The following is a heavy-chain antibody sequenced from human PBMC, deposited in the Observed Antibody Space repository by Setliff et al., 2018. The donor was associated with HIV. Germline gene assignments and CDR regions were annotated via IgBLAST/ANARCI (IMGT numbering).Heavy chain of an antibody. V-gene: IGHV3-66*02. J-gene: IGHJ3*02. CDR2: IYRGGNT. CDR3: AREGRQDSDSTYIGAFDI. Sequence: PGESLKISCAASGFTVTSNYMSWVRQAPGKGLEWVSVIYRGGNTYYSDSVKGRFTISRDNSKNTVYLQMNSLTSEDTAVYYCAREGRQDSDSTYIGAFDIWGQGTMVTVSS. D-gene: IGHD3-22*01. CDR1: GFTVTSNY.